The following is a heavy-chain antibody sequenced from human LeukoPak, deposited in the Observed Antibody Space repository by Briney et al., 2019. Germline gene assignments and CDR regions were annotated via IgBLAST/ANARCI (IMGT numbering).Heavy chain of an antibody. V-gene: IGHV3-15*01. CDR3: ATSGQHWGVFDY. J-gene: IGHJ4*02. D-gene: IGHD7-27*01. CDR2: IKRKTDGGTT. Sequence: PGGSLRLSCAASGLIFRNAWMSWVRQAPGQGPEWVARIKRKTDGGTTGYAASVEGRFTISRDDSKNALYLEMNSLKTEDTAVYYCATSGQHWGVFDYWGQGTQVTVSS. CDR1: GLIFRNAW.